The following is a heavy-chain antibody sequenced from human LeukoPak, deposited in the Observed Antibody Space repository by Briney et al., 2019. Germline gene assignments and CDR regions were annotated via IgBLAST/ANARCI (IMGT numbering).Heavy chain of an antibody. J-gene: IGHJ4*02. D-gene: IGHD1-1*01. V-gene: IGHV4-59*12. CDR3: ARDRGTWNDDGFDY. CDR2: IYYSGST. CDR1: GGSISSYY. Sequence: SETLSLTCTVSGGSISSYYWSWIRQPPGKGLEWIGYIYYSGSTNYNPSLKSRVTISVDTSKNQFSLKLGSVTAADTAVYYCARDRGTWNDDGFDYWGQGTLVTVSS.